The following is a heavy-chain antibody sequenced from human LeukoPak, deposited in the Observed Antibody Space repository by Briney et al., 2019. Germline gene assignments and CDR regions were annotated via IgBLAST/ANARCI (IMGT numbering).Heavy chain of an antibody. CDR3: ARKRSPRSPFDY. CDR1: GGSFSGYY. D-gene: IGHD3-3*01. Sequence: KPSETLSLTCAVYGGSFSGYYWSWIRQPQGKGLEWIGEINHSGSTNYNPSLKSLVTISVDTSKNQFSLKLSSVTAAGTAVYYCARKRSPRSPFDYWGQGTLVTVSS. V-gene: IGHV4-34*01. J-gene: IGHJ4*02. CDR2: INHSGST.